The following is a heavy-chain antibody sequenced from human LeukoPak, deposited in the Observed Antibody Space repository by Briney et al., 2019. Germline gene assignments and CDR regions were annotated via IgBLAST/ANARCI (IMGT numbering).Heavy chain of an antibody. Sequence: PGGSLRLSCAASGFTFSSYAMHWVRQAPGKGLEWVAVISYDGSNKYYADSVKGRFTISRDNAKNSLYLQMNSLRAEDTAVYYCAPDLVATIHGYWGQGTLVTVSS. CDR1: GFTFSSYA. CDR3: APDLVATIHGY. CDR2: ISYDGSNK. J-gene: IGHJ4*02. V-gene: IGHV3-30*04. D-gene: IGHD5-12*01.